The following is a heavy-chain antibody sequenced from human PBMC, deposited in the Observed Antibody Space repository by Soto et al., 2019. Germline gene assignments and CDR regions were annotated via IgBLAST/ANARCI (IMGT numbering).Heavy chain of an antibody. J-gene: IGHJ4*02. Sequence: QVHLVQSGAEVKKPGASVKVSCKAFGGTFSSYAISWVRQAPGQGLEWMGGIIPIFGTANYAQKFQGRVTITADESTSTAYMELSSLRSEDTAVYYCARGPNPGVTALFDYWGQGTLVTVSS. V-gene: IGHV1-69*13. D-gene: IGHD3-10*01. CDR1: GGTFSSYA. CDR2: IIPIFGTA. CDR3: ARGPNPGVTALFDY.